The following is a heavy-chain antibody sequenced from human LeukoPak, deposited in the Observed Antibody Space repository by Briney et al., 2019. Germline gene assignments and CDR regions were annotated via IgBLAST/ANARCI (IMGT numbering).Heavy chain of an antibody. Sequence: SETLSLTCAVYGGSFSGYYWSWIRQPSGKGLEWIGEINHSGSTNYNPSLKSRVTISVDTSKNQFSLKLSSVTAADTAVYYCARGRGYSSGYYYFDYWGQGTLVTVSS. V-gene: IGHV4-34*01. J-gene: IGHJ4*02. D-gene: IGHD3-22*01. CDR3: ARGRGYSSGYYYFDY. CDR2: INHSGST. CDR1: GGSFSGYY.